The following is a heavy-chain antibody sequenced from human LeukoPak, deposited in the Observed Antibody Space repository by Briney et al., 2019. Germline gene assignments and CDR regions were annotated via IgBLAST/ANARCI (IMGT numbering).Heavy chain of an antibody. CDR2: ISYDGSNK. Sequence: GGSLRLSCAASVFTFSSYSMHWVRQAPGKGLEWVAVISYDGSNKYYADSVKGRFTISRDNSKNTLYLQMNSLRAEDTALYYCARDRSDSYLDYWGQGTLVTVSS. D-gene: IGHD3-10*01. V-gene: IGHV3-30-3*01. J-gene: IGHJ4*02. CDR1: VFTFSSYS. CDR3: ARDRSDSYLDY.